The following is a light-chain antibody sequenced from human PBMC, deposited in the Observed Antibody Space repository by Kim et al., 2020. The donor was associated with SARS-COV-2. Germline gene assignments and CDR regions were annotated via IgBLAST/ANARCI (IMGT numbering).Light chain of an antibody. V-gene: IGLV7-46*01. CDR2: DTS. J-gene: IGLJ2*01. Sequence: PEGTLTLSSGATTEAGTHGLWPYWYHQHPAQAPRTLIYDTSNKLSWTPARFSGSLLGGKAALTLSGAQPEDEADYYCSLSYTGVVIFGGGTKLTVL. CDR1: TEAGTHGLW. CDR3: SLSYTGVVI.